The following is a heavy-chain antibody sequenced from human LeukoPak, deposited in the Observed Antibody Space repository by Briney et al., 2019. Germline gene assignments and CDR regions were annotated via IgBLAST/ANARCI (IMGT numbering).Heavy chain of an antibody. Sequence: GGSLRLSCAASGFTFSSYSMNWVRQTPGKGLEWVSSISSSSSYIYYADSVKGRFTISRDNAKNSLYLQMNSLRAEDTAVYYCARDAYGDFYFDYWGQGTLVTVSS. V-gene: IGHV3-21*01. D-gene: IGHD4-17*01. CDR3: ARDAYGDFYFDY. J-gene: IGHJ4*02. CDR1: GFTFSSYS. CDR2: ISSSSSYI.